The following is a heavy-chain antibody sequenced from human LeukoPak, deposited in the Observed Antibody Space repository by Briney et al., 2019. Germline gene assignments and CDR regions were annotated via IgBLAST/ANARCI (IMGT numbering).Heavy chain of an antibody. CDR1: GYTFTGYY. CDR2: INPNSGGT. CDR3: ARDPAIVVVPAAMRLGLNY. V-gene: IGHV1-2*02. Sequence: AASVKVSCKASGYTFTGYYMHWVRQAPGQGLEWMGWINPNSGGTNYAQKFQGRVTMTRDTSISTAYMELSRLRSDDTAVYYCARDPAIVVVPAAMRLGLNYWGQGTLVTVSS. D-gene: IGHD2-2*01. J-gene: IGHJ4*02.